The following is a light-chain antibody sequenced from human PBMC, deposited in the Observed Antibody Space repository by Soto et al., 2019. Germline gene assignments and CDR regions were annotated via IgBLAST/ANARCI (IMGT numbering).Light chain of an antibody. J-gene: IGKJ4*01. Sequence: DIQMTQSPSSLSASVGDRVTITCLASQSISSYLNWYQQKPGKAPKLLIYAASSLQSGVPSRFSGSGSGTDFTLTISSLQPEDFATYYSQQSYSTPGALTFGGRTKVEIK. V-gene: IGKV1-39*01. CDR1: QSISSY. CDR3: QQSYSTPGALT. CDR2: AAS.